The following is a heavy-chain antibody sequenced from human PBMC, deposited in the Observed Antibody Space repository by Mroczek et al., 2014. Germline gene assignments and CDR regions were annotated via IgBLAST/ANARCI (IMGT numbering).Heavy chain of an antibody. J-gene: IGHJ3*02. Sequence: QVQLVQSGPGLVKPSQTLSLTCTVSGGSISSGGYYWSWIRQHPGKGLEWIGYIYYSGSTYYNPSLKSRVTISVDTSKNQFSLKLSSVTAADTAVYYCARDRKGGMIGGLXFDIVGPRDKWSPSL. V-gene: IGHV4-31*03. CDR1: GGSISSGGYY. CDR3: ARDRKGGMIGGLXFDI. D-gene: IGHD3-22*01. CDR2: IYYSGST.